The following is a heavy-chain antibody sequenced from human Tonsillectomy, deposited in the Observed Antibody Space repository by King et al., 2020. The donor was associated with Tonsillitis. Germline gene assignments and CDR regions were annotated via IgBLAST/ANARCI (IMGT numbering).Heavy chain of an antibody. J-gene: IGHJ4*02. V-gene: IGHV3-74*01. D-gene: IGHD3-22*01. CDR2: INSDGSST. CDR1: GFTFSSYG. Sequence: VQLVESGGGLVQPGGSLRLSCAASGFTFSSYGMHWVRQAPGKGLVWVSRINSDGSSTSYADSVKGRFTISRDNAKNTLYLQMNSLRAEDTAVYYCARDRYYYDSSGYYHVSDYWGQGTLVTVSS. CDR3: ARDRYYYDSSGYYHVSDY.